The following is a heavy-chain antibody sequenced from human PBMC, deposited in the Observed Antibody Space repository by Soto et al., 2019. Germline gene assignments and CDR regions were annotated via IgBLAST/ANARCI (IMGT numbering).Heavy chain of an antibody. D-gene: IGHD3-10*01. J-gene: IGHJ4*02. CDR2: IKQDGSEK. V-gene: IGHV3-7*01. Sequence: WVRQAPGKGLEWVANIKQDGSEKYYVDSAKGRFTISRDNAKNSLYLQMNSLRVEDTAVYYCAREIFGRLWGEGTLVTVSS. CDR3: AREIFGRL.